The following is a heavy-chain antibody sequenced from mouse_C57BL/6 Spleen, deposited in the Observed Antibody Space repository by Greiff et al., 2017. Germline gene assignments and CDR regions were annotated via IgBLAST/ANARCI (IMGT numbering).Heavy chain of an antibody. CDR1: GYSITSGYY. D-gene: IGHD2-13*01. Sequence: EVKLVESGPGLVKPSQSLSLTCSVTGYSITSGYYWNWIRQFPGNKLEWMGYISYDGSNNYNPSLKNRISISRDTSKNQFFLTLNSVTTEDTATYYCARGGPGDYGVYYFDYWGQGTTLTVSS. CDR3: ARGGPGDYGVYYFDY. CDR2: ISYDGSN. J-gene: IGHJ2*01. V-gene: IGHV3-6*01.